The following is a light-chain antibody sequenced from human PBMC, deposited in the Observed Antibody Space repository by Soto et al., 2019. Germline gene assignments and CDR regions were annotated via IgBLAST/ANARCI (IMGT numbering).Light chain of an antibody. CDR3: QEYNNYSRT. J-gene: IGKJ1*01. CDR1: QTISNW. CDR2: KAS. Sequence: DLQMTQSPSTLSASVGDRVTITCRASQTISNWLAWYQQKPGKAPKLLIYKASSLESGVPSRFSGSGSGTEFTLTISSLQPDDFAIYYCQEYNNYSRTFGQGTKVEIK. V-gene: IGKV1-5*03.